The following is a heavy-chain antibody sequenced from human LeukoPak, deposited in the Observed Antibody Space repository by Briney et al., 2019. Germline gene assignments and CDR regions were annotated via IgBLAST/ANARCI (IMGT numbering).Heavy chain of an antibody. V-gene: IGHV3-33*01. CDR2: IWYDGSNK. D-gene: IGHD2-2*01. J-gene: IGHJ4*02. CDR3: ARGRDIVVVPAAMSPPHFDY. Sequence: GGSLRLSCAASGFTFSSNGMHWVRQAPGKGLEWVAVIWYDGSNKYYADSVKGRFTISRDNSKNTLYLQMNSLRAEDTAVYYCARGRDIVVVPAAMSPPHFDYWGQGTLVTVSS. CDR1: GFTFSSNG.